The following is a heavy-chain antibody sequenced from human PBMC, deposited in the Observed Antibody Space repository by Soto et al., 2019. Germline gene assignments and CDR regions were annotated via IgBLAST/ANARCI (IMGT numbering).Heavy chain of an antibody. CDR3: ATTPPYQLLYGKVNLFAP. J-gene: IGHJ5*01. CDR1: GYTLTELS. Sequence: ASVKVSCKVSGYTLTELSMHWVRQAPGKGLEWMGGFDPEDGETIYAQKFQGRVTMTEDTSTDTAYMELSSLRSEDTAVYYCATTPPYQLLYGKVNLFAPWGQGTLVTGSS. D-gene: IGHD2-2*02. CDR2: FDPEDGET. V-gene: IGHV1-24*01.